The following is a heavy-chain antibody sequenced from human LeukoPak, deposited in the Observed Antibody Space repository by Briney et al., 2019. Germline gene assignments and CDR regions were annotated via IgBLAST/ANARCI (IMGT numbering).Heavy chain of an antibody. Sequence: PSESLSLTCTFSGGSISSYYWTWVRQPAGRGLEWIGRIYTSGGTNHNPSLKSRVTMSVDTSENRFSLKLASVTAADTAMYYCARGEAGYCSSTSCYGFRWFDPWGQGTLVTVSS. CDR2: IYTSGGT. V-gene: IGHV4-4*07. J-gene: IGHJ5*02. CDR3: ARGEAGYCSSTSCYGFRWFDP. CDR1: GGSISSYY. D-gene: IGHD2-2*01.